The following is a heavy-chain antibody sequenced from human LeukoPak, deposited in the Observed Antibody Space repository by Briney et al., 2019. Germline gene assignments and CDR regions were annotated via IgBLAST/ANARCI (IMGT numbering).Heavy chain of an antibody. Sequence: ASVKVSCKASGYTFTSYAMHWVRQAPGQRLEWMGWINAGNGNTKYSQKFQGRVTITRDTSASTAYMELSSLRSEDTAVYYCARMVGGTAYYYDSSGYSDYWGQGTLVTVSS. V-gene: IGHV1-3*01. J-gene: IGHJ4*02. CDR1: GYTFTSYA. CDR3: ARMVGGTAYYYDSSGYSDY. D-gene: IGHD3-22*01. CDR2: INAGNGNT.